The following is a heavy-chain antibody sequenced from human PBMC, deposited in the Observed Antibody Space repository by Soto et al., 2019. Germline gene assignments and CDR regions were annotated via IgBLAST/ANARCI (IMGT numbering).Heavy chain of an antibody. Sequence: GGTLRHSYAASIVTFSRYCMSWLRQAPGKGLEWVASISSSTSYVYYADSVKGRFSTSRDNAKNILYLEMYALRTEDTAVYSCARDPSEGRVRNWFESWGQGTLVTVSS. J-gene: IGHJ5*01. CDR1: IVTFSRYC. CDR3: ARDPSEGRVRNWFES. V-gene: IGHV3-21*01. D-gene: IGHD4-4*01. CDR2: ISSSTSYV.